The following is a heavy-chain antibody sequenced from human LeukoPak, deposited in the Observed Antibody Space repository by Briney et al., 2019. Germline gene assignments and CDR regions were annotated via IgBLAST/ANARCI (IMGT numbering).Heavy chain of an antibody. V-gene: IGHV3-9*01. Sequence: GRSLRLSCAASGFTFDDYAMHWVRQAPGKGLEWVSGISWNSGSIGYADSVKGRFTISRDNAKNSLYLQMNSLRAEDTALYYCAKDPSGDGGIAVAGTIFGYWGQGTLVTVSS. CDR2: ISWNSGSI. CDR3: AKDPSGDGGIAVAGTIFGY. D-gene: IGHD6-19*01. CDR1: GFTFDDYA. J-gene: IGHJ4*02.